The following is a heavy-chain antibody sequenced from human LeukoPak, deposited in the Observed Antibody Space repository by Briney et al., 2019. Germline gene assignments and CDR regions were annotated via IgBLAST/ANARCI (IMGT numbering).Heavy chain of an antibody. V-gene: IGHV3-48*02. Sequence: GGSLRLSCAASGFTFSSCSMNWVRQAPGKGLEWVSYISSSSSTIYYADSVKGRFTISRDNAKNSLYLQMNSLRDEDTAVYYCARFPHYYDSSGYSFWGRGTLVTVSS. CDR3: ARFPHYYDSSGYSF. D-gene: IGHD3-22*01. CDR2: ISSSSSTI. CDR1: GFTFSSCS. J-gene: IGHJ4*02.